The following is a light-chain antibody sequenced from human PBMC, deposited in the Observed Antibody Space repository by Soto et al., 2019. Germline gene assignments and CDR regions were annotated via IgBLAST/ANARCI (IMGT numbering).Light chain of an antibody. J-gene: IGLJ3*02. CDR3: AAWDDSLNAWV. CDR1: SSNIGSNT. Sequence: QSALTQPLSASGTPGQRVTISCSGSSSNIGSNTANWYEHLPGTAPKLVIYSNNQRPSGVPDRFSGSKSGTSASLAISGLQAEDEADYYCAAWDDSLNAWVFVGGTKLTVL. V-gene: IGLV1-44*01. CDR2: SNN.